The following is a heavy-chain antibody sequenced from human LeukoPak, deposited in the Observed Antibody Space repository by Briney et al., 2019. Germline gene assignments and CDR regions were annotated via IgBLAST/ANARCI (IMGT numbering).Heavy chain of an antibody. Sequence: SETLSLTCTVSGGSISSYYWSWIRQPPGKGLEWIGYTYYSGSTNYNPSLKSRVTTSVDTSKNQFSLKLSSVTAADTAVYYCARGRYFDWLLDYYYYYYMDVWGKGTTVTVSS. CDR1: GGSISSYY. V-gene: IGHV4-59*01. D-gene: IGHD3-9*01. CDR2: TYYSGST. CDR3: ARGRYFDWLLDYYYYYYMDV. J-gene: IGHJ6*03.